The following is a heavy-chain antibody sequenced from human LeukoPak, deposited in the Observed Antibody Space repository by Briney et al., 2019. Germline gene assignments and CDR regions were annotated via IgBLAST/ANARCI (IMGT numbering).Heavy chain of an antibody. CDR3: ARVGVVIIRTRAFDI. Sequence: TPSETLSLTCTVSGGSISSGSYYWSWIRQPAGKGLEWIGRIYTSGSTNYNPSLKSRVTTSVDTSKNQFSLKLSSVTAADTAVYYCARVGVVIIRTRAFDIWGLGTMVTVSS. CDR1: GGSISSGSYY. V-gene: IGHV4-61*02. D-gene: IGHD2-2*01. J-gene: IGHJ3*02. CDR2: IYTSGST.